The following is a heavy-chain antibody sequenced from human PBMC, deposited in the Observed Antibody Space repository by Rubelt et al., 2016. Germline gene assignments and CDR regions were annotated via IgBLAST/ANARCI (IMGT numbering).Heavy chain of an antibody. D-gene: IGHD6-13*01. Sequence: GKGPEWVSVISGSRGSTYYADSVKGRFTISRDNSKDTLYLQMNSLRVEDTAVYYCTGGDSSSVFDYWGQGTLVTVSS. CDR2: ISGSRGST. J-gene: IGHJ4*02. CDR3: TGGDSSSVFDY. V-gene: IGHV3-23*01.